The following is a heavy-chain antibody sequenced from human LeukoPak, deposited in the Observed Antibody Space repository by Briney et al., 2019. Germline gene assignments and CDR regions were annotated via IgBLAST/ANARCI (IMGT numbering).Heavy chain of an antibody. V-gene: IGHV4-61*01. Sequence: PSETLSLTCTVSGGSVSSGSYYWNWIRQPPGKGLEWIGDIYYSGSTNYNPSLKSRVTISVDTSKNQFSLKLSSVTAADTAVYYCARESTGGYVWGSYRSYAFDIWGQGTMVTVSS. J-gene: IGHJ3*02. CDR2: IYYSGST. CDR3: ARESTGGYVWGSYRSYAFDI. CDR1: GGSVSSGSYY. D-gene: IGHD3-16*02.